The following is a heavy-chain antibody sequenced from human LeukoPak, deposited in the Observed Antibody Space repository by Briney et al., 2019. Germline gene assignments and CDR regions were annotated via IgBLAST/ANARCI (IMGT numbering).Heavy chain of an antibody. J-gene: IGHJ6*02. Sequence: GGSLRLSCAAPGFTFSSYWRTWVRRAPGKGLEWVANIKQDESEKYYVDSVKGRFTISRDNAKNSLYLQMNSLRAEDTAVYYCARFPYSSRFYYYYGMDVWGQGTTVTVSS. CDR3: ARFPYSSRFYYYYGMDV. V-gene: IGHV3-7*01. CDR1: GFTFSSYW. D-gene: IGHD6-13*01. CDR2: IKQDESEK.